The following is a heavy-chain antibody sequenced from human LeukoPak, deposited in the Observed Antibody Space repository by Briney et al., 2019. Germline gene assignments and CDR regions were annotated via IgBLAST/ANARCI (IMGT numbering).Heavy chain of an antibody. CDR3: TNLLFSGSYYLGPDY. Sequence: GGSLKLSCAASGFTFSGSAMHWVRQASRKGLEWVGRIRSKANSYATAYAASVKGRFTISRDDSKNTAYLQMNSLKTEDTAVYYCTNLLFSGSYYLGPDYWGQGTLVTVSS. V-gene: IGHV3-73*01. J-gene: IGHJ4*02. CDR1: GFTFSGSA. CDR2: IRSKANSYAT. D-gene: IGHD3-10*01.